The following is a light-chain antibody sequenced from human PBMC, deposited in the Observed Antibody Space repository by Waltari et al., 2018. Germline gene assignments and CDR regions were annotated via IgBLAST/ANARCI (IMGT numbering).Light chain of an antibody. CDR2: DTS. Sequence: EILLTQSPGTLSLSPGERATLSRRASQSISRALAWYQQKPGQAPRLLIFDTSKRATGIPDRFSGSGSGTDFSLTISRLEPEDFAVYYCQHYVRLPATFGHGTKVEIK. J-gene: IGKJ1*01. CDR3: QHYVRLPAT. CDR1: QSISRAL. V-gene: IGKV3-20*01.